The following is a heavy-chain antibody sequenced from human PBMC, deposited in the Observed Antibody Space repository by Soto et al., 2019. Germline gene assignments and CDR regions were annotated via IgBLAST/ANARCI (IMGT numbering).Heavy chain of an antibody. Sequence: EVHLLESGGGLVQPGGSLRLSCAASGFTFSSYAMSWVRKPPGKGLEWVSAISGIGANTYYADAVKGRFTISRDNSKNTLYLQMNSLRAEDTAIYYCAKDRDIVVVIAATATGAFDIWGQGTMVTVSS. D-gene: IGHD2-15*01. CDR3: AKDRDIVVVIAATATGAFDI. V-gene: IGHV3-23*01. J-gene: IGHJ3*02. CDR1: GFTFSSYA. CDR2: ISGIGANT.